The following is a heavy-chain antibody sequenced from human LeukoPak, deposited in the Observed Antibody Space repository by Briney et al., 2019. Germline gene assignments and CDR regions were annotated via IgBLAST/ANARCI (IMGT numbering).Heavy chain of an antibody. CDR2: ISYDGSNK. J-gene: IGHJ4*02. D-gene: IGHD3-22*01. CDR3: AKALNYDDDSSYDL. Sequence: TGGSLRLSCAASGFSFSSYGMHWVRQATGKGREGVALISYDGSNKYYADSVKGRFTISRDNAKNTLYLQMNSERVEDTAVYYYAKALNYDDDSSYDLWGQGTLVTVSS. V-gene: IGHV3-30*18. CDR1: GFSFSSYG.